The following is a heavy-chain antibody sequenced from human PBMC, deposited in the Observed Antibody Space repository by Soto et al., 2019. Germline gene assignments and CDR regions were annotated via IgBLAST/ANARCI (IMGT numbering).Heavy chain of an antibody. V-gene: IGHV3-9*01. CDR2: ISWNSGSI. CDR3: AKDLIFGVVNNNKWPVY. J-gene: IGHJ4*02. D-gene: IGHD3-3*01. Sequence: EVQLVESGGGLVQPGRSLRLSCAASGFTFDDYAMHWVRQAPGKGLEWVSGISWNSGSIGYADSVKGRFTISRDNAKNSLYLQMNSLRAEDTALYYCAKDLIFGVVNNNKWPVYWGQGTLVTVSS. CDR1: GFTFDDYA.